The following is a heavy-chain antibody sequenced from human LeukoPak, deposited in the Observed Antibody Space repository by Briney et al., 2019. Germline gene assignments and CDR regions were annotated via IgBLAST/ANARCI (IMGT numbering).Heavy chain of an antibody. D-gene: IGHD3-22*01. CDR1: GFTFDDYG. J-gene: IGHJ3*01. CDR3: ARLIPRDYYDSILGAFDF. CDR2: INWNGGST. V-gene: IGHV3-20*04. Sequence: GGSLRLSCAASGFTFDDYGMSWVRKAPGKGLEWVSGINWNGGSTGYADSVKGRFTISRDNAKNSLFLQMSSLRAEDTALYYCARLIPRDYYDSILGAFDFWGQGTMVTVSS.